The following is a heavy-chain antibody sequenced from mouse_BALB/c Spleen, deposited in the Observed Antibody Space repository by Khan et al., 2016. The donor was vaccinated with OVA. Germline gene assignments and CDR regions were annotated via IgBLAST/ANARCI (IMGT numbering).Heavy chain of an antibody. V-gene: IGHV1-4*01. CDR3: VRDGADHRNDGWFAY. D-gene: IGHD2-14*01. J-gene: IGHJ3*01. Sequence: QVQLKQSGAELARPGASVKMSCKASGYTFTSYTIHWIKKRPGQGLEWIGYINPSNGYTNYYQKFKDKATLTTDKSSTTAYLQLSSLTSDDSAVYNCVRDGADHRNDGWFAYWGQGTLVTVSA. CDR2: INPSNGYT. CDR1: GYTFTSYT.